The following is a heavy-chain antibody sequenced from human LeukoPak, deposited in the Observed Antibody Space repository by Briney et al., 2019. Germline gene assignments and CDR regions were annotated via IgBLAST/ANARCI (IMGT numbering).Heavy chain of an antibody. CDR1: GGSFRLYF. CDR2: ITYSGRT. J-gene: IGHJ4*01. CDR3: APIFGDYSDFES. D-gene: IGHD4-17*01. Sequence: SETLSLTCAVYGGSFRLYFWSWIRQPPRKGLEWIGEITYSGRTNYNPSLKSRVTISVDTSKNQFSLRLSSVTAADTAVYYCAPIFGDYSDFESWGQGTLVTVSS. V-gene: IGHV4-34*01.